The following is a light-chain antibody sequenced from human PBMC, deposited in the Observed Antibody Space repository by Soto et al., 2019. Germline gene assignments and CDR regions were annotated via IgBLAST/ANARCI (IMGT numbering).Light chain of an antibody. CDR2: EVS. V-gene: IGLV2-23*02. CDR1: SSDVGSYNL. CDR3: CSYAGSSTYV. Sequence: QSALTQPASVSGSPGQSITISCTGTSSDVGSYNLVSWYQQYPGKAPKLMIYEVSKRPSGVSNRFSGSKSGNTASLTISGLQAEDEADNYCCSYAGSSTYVFGAGTKLTVL. J-gene: IGLJ1*01.